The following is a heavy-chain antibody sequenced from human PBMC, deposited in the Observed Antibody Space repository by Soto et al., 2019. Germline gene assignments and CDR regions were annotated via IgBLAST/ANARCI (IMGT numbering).Heavy chain of an antibody. J-gene: IGHJ6*02. CDR2: INPNSGGT. D-gene: IGHD5-18*01. Sequence: ASVKVSCKASGYTFTGYYMHWVRQAPGQGLEWMGWINPNSGGTNYAQKFQGWVTMTRDTSISTAYMELSRLRSDDTAVYYCARVRGGHNYYYYGMDVWGQGTAVTVS. V-gene: IGHV1-2*04. CDR1: GYTFTGYY. CDR3: ARVRGGHNYYYYGMDV.